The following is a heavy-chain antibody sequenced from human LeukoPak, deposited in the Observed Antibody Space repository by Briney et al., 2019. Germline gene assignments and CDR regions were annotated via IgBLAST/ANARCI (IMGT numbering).Heavy chain of an antibody. D-gene: IGHD2-15*01. J-gene: IGHJ4*02. CDR1: GFTFSSYG. V-gene: IGHV3-23*01. CDR2: ISGSGGST. Sequence: GGSLRLSCAASGFTFSSYGMSWVRQAPGKGLEWVSAISGSGGSTYYADSVKGRFTISRDNSKNTLYLQMNSLRAEDTAVYYCAKSEVVVAATLVDYWGQGTLVTVSS. CDR3: AKSEVVVAATLVDY.